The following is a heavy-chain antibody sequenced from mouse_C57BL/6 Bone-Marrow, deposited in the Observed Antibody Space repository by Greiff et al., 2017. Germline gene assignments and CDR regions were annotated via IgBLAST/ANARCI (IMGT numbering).Heavy chain of an antibody. D-gene: IGHD6-2*01. CDR1: GFTFSDYG. CDR3: ARSLAWFAY. J-gene: IGHJ3*01. CDR2: ISSGSSTI. V-gene: IGHV5-17*01. Sequence: EVQLVESGGGLVKPGGSLKLSCAASGFTFSDYGMHWVRQAPEQGLEWVAYISSGSSTIYYADTVKGRFTISRDNAKNTLFLQMTSLRSEDTAMYCCARSLAWFAYWGQGTLVTVSA.